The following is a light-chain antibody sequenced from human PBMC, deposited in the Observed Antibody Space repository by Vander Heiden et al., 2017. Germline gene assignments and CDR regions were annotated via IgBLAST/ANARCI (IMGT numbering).Light chain of an antibody. Sequence: QSALTQPPSASGSPGQSVTISCTGTSGDVGGYHYVSWYRQHPGKAPKVMIYEVSKRPSGVPDRFSGSKSGNTASLTVSGLLAEDEADYYCSSYAGSNNLVFGGGTKLTVL. CDR2: EVS. CDR1: SGDVGGYHY. V-gene: IGLV2-8*01. CDR3: SSYAGSNNLV. J-gene: IGLJ3*02.